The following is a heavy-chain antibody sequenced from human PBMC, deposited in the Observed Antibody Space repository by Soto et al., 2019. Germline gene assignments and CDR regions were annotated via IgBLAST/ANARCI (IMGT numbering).Heavy chain of an antibody. Sequence: QMHLMESGGGVVQPGRSLRLSCAASGFSFKNYAMHWVRQAPGKGLEWVATISHDGRGIYYADAMRGRFTISRDNSKSTVYLHVNTLRVEDTAVYSCARDLSMGGFDPWGQVTLVTVSS. D-gene: IGHD3-16*01. CDR3: ARDLSMGGFDP. CDR1: GFSFKNYA. CDR2: ISHDGRGI. V-gene: IGHV3-30*04. J-gene: IGHJ5*02.